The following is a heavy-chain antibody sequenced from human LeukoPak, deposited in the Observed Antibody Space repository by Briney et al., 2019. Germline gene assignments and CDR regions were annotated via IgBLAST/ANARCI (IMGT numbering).Heavy chain of an antibody. CDR3: ARGEGAFDM. CDR1: GASISRYY. Sequence: PLETLSLTCTVSGASISRYYWSWIRQPPGKRLEWIGYIYYSGSATYNPSLKSRVTISVDTSKNQFSQKLSSVTAADTAVYYCARGEGAFDMWGQGTMVTVSS. J-gene: IGHJ3*02. CDR2: IYYSGSA. V-gene: IGHV4-59*01.